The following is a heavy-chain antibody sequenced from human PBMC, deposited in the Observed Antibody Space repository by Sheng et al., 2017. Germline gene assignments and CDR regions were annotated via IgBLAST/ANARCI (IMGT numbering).Heavy chain of an antibody. D-gene: IGHD3-3*01. J-gene: IGHJ6*03. V-gene: IGHV3-7*01. CDR1: GFTFSSYW. CDR2: IKQDGSEK. Sequence: EVQLVESGGGLVQPGGSLRLSCAASGFTFSSYWMSWVRQAPGKGLEWVANIKQDGSEKYYVDSVKGRFTISRDNAKNSLYLQMNSLRAEDTAVYYCAREEYYDFWSGYYYYYYYMDVWGKGTTVTVSS. CDR3: AREEYYDFWSGYYYYYYYMDV.